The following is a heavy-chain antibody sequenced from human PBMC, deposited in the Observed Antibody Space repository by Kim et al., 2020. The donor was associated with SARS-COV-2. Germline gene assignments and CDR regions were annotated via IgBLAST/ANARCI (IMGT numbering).Heavy chain of an antibody. J-gene: IGHJ5*02. CDR3: ASKQTLRNWFDP. V-gene: IGHV4-34*01. Sequence: NYNPSLKSRVTISVDTSKNQFSLKLSSVTAADTAVYYCASKQTLRNWFDPWGQGTLVTVSS.